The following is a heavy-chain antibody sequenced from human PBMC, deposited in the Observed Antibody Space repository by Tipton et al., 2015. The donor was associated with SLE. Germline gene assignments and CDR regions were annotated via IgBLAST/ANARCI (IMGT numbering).Heavy chain of an antibody. CDR1: GFTFSSHA. D-gene: IGHD2-15*01. CDR3: VRVGYSGSAFDY. V-gene: IGHV3-48*01. J-gene: IGHJ4*02. Sequence: SLRLSCAASGFTFSSHAMNWVRQAPGKGLDWISYISTSSTTIYYADSVKGRFTISRDDAKSSLYLQMNSLRADDSAVYYCVRVGYSGSAFDYWGQGTLVSVSS. CDR2: ISTSSTTI.